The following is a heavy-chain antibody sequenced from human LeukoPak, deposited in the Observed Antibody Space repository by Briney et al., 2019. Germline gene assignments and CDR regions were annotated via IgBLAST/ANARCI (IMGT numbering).Heavy chain of an antibody. CDR2: ISGSGVNT. CDR3: ARSRYSNSWLFDY. D-gene: IGHD6-13*01. Sequence: GGSLRLSCAAPGITFSSYAMTWVRQAPGKGLEWVSAISGSGVNTYYADSVKGRFTVSRDNSKNTVYLQMNSLRAEDTAVFYCARSRYSNSWLFDYWGQGTLVTVSS. J-gene: IGHJ4*02. CDR1: GITFSSYA. V-gene: IGHV3-23*01.